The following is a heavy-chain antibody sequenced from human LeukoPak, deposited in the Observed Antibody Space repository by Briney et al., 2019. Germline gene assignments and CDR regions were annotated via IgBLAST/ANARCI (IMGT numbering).Heavy chain of an antibody. D-gene: IGHD3-22*01. CDR3: ARAEEDYYDSVG. Sequence: ASVKVSSTASGYTFTGYYMNWVRQAPGQGLEWMGWINPNSGGTNYAQKFQGRVTMTRDTSISTAYMELSRLRSDDTAVYYCARAEEDYYDSVGWGQGTLVTVSS. CDR2: INPNSGGT. CDR1: GYTFTGYY. V-gene: IGHV1-2*02. J-gene: IGHJ4*02.